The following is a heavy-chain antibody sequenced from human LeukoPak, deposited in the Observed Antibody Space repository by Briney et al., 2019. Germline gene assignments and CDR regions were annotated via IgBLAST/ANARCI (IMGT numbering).Heavy chain of an antibody. J-gene: IGHJ4*02. CDR3: ARLPRPGYGTTTDY. CDR2: ISSSGSTI. D-gene: IGHD4-17*01. V-gene: IGHV3-48*03. CDR1: GFTFSSYE. Sequence: GGSLRLSCAASGFTFSSYEMNWVRQAPGKRLEWVSYISSSGSTIYYADSVKGRFTISRDNAKNSLYLQMNSLRAGDTAVYYCARLPRPGYGTTTDYWGQGTLVTVSS.